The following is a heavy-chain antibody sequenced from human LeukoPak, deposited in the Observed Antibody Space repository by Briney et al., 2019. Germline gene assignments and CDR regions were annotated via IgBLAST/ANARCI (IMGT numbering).Heavy chain of an antibody. CDR2: IYYSGST. V-gene: IGHV4-30-4*01. D-gene: IGHD3-3*01. CDR1: GGPISSGDYY. Sequence: SETLSLTCTVSGGPISSGDYYWSWIRQPPGKGLEWIGYIYYSGSTYYNPSLKSRVTISVDTSKNQFSLKLSSVTAADTAVYYCARVEYYYYGMDVWGQGTTVTVSS. J-gene: IGHJ6*02. CDR3: ARVEYYYYGMDV.